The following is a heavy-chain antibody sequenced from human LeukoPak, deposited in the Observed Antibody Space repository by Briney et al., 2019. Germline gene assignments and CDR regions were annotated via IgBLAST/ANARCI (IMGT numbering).Heavy chain of an antibody. CDR3: AKQGQQLVRFPFDY. CDR2: ISGSGGST. CDR1: GFTFSSYA. V-gene: IGHV3-23*01. D-gene: IGHD6-13*01. J-gene: IGHJ4*02. Sequence: GGSLRLSCAASGFTFSSYAMSWVRQAPGKGLEWVSAISGSGGSTYYADSVKGRFTISRDNSKNTLYLQMNSLTAEDTAVYYCAKQGQQLVRFPFDYWGQGTLVTVSS.